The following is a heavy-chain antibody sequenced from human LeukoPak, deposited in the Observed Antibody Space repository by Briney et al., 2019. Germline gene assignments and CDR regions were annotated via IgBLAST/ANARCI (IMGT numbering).Heavy chain of an antibody. CDR1: GGSISGYY. D-gene: IGHD5-24*01. V-gene: IGHV4-59*01. Sequence: SETLSLTCTVSGGSISGYYWSWIRQPPGKGLEWIRYIYYSGSTNYNPSLKSRVTISVDTSKNQFSLKLSSVTAADTAVYYCARDGYNSWGAFDIWGQGTMVTVSS. J-gene: IGHJ3*02. CDR2: IYYSGST. CDR3: ARDGYNSWGAFDI.